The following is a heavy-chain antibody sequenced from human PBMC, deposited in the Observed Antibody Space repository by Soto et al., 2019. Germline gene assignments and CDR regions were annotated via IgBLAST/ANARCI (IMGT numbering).Heavy chain of an antibody. J-gene: IGHJ4*02. D-gene: IGHD2-15*01. CDR1: GYTFTSYD. CDR3: ARADIVVAEYYFDY. V-gene: IGHV1-8*01. Sequence: ASVKVSCKASGYTFTSYDINWVRQATGQGLEWMGWMNPNSGNTGYAQKFQGRVTMTRNTSISTAYMELSCLRSEDTAVYYCARADIVVAEYYFDYWGQGTLVTVSS. CDR2: MNPNSGNT.